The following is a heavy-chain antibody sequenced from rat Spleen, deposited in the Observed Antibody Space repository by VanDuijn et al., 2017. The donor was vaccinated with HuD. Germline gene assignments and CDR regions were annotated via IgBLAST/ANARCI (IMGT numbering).Heavy chain of an antibody. CDR3: ARSFSYVMDA. V-gene: IGHV3-3*01. CDR2: INSEGST. Sequence: EVQLQESGPGLVKTSQSLSLTCSVTGYSITSGYGWNWIRKFPGNKLEWMGYINSEGSTNYNPPLRSQISITRDTSKNQFFLQLTSLTTEDTATYYCARSFSYVMDAWGQGVSVTVSS. CDR1: GYSITSGYG. J-gene: IGHJ4*01.